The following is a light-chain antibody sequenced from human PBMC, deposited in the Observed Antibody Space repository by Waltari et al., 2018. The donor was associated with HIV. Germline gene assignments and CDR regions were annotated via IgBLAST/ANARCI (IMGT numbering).Light chain of an antibody. CDR3: QQYSSSPWT. CDR2: DAS. V-gene: IGKV3D-20*01. Sequence: VLTQAPVSLCLSPGERFTLSCGASQTINSNFLAWYQQRLGLPPSLLIYDASQRASGVPDRFSGAGSGTDFTLAINRLDPEDSAVYFCQQYSSSPWTFGQGTKV. J-gene: IGKJ1*01. CDR1: QTINSNF.